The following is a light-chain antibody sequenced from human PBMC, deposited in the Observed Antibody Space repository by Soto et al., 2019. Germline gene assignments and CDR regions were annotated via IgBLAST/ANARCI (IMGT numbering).Light chain of an antibody. CDR1: SCDVGSYNL. Sequence: QSALTQPASVSGSPGQSITISCTGTSCDVGSYNLVSWYQQHPGKAPKLMIYEGSKRPSGVSNRFSGSKSGNTASLTISGLQAEDEADYNCCSYAGSSTVFGTGTKVTVL. J-gene: IGLJ1*01. CDR2: EGS. CDR3: CSYAGSSTV. V-gene: IGLV2-23*01.